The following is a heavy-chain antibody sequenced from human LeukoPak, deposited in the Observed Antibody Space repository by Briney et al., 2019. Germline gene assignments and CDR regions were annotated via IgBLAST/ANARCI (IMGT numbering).Heavy chain of an antibody. V-gene: IGHV3-23*01. CDR2: ISGSGGST. J-gene: IGHJ4*02. CDR3: ARDVYNMGDY. D-gene: IGHD1-1*01. CDR1: GFTFSTYG. Sequence: PGGSLRLSCAASGFTFSTYGMNWVRQAPGKGLEWVSGISGSGGSTYYADSVKGRFTISRDNSKNTLYLQMNSLRAEDTAVYYCARDVYNMGDYWGQGTLVTVSS.